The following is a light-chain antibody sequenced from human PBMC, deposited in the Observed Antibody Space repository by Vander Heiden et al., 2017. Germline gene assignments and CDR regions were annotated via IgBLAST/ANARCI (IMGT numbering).Light chain of an antibody. CDR2: GNT. Sequence: SVLTQPPSVSGAPGQRDTLSCTGSSSNTGADYDLHWYQQLPGTAPKLLIYGNTNRPSGVPDRFSGSKSGTSASLAITGLQAADEGFYYCQSYDSGLSRWVFGGGTRLTVL. J-gene: IGLJ3*02. CDR1: SSNTGADYD. CDR3: QSYDSGLSRWV. V-gene: IGLV1-40*01.